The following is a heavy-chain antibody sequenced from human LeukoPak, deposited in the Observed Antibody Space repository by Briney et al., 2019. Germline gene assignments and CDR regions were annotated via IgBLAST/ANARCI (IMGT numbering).Heavy chain of an antibody. CDR2: ISYDGSNK. V-gene: IGHV3-30-3*01. D-gene: IGHD3-3*01. CDR1: GFTFSSYA. Sequence: GGSLRLSCAASGFTFSSYAMHWVRQAPGKGLEWVAVISYDGSNKYYADSVKGRFTISRDNSKNTLYLQMNSLRAEDTAVYYCARDPGTYYDFWSGYYDANYYYGMDVWGQGTTVTVSS. CDR3: ARDPGTYYDFWSGYYDANYYYGMDV. J-gene: IGHJ6*02.